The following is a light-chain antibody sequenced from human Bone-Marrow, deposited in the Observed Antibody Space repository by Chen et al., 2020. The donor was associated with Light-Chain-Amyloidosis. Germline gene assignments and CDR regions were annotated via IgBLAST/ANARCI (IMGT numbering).Light chain of an antibody. CDR2: DTS. Sequence: EIVVTQSPATLSLSPGERATLSCRVSQNIGSWLGWYQQRPGQPPRLLISDTSNRATGIPARFSGSGSGTDFTLTISSLEPEDVAVYYCQQRRNWPITFGQGTRLEIK. V-gene: IGKV3-11*01. CDR1: QNIGSW. CDR3: QQRRNWPIT. J-gene: IGKJ5*01.